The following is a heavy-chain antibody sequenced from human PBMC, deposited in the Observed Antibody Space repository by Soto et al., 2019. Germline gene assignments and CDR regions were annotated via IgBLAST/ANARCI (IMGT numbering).Heavy chain of an antibody. D-gene: IGHD1-1*01. V-gene: IGHV1-69*12. CDR2: IIPIFGTA. Sequence: QVQLVQSGAEVTKPGSSVKVSCKASGGTFSSYAISWVRQAPGQGLEWMGGIIPIFGTANYAQKFQSRVTIPADESTSTAYMGLSSLRSEDTAVYYWARLERRGGSFDYWGQGTLVTVSS. CDR1: GGTFSSYA. CDR3: ARLERRGGSFDY. J-gene: IGHJ4*02.